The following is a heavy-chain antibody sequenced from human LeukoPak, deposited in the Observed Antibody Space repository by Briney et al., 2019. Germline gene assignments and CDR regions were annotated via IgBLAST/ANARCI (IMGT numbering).Heavy chain of an antibody. D-gene: IGHD3-10*01. J-gene: IGHJ4*02. CDR2: INHSGST. Sequence: SETLSLTCAVYGGSFSDYYWNWIRQPPGKGLEWIGEINHSGSTHYNPSLKSRVTISLDTSKNQLSLKVSSVTAADTAVYYCASTIGDGSGSYYPFDYWGQGTLVTVSS. V-gene: IGHV4-34*01. CDR1: GGSFSDYY. CDR3: ASTIGDGSGSYYPFDY.